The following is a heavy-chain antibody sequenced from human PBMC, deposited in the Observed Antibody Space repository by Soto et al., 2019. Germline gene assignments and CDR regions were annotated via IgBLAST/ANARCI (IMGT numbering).Heavy chain of an antibody. D-gene: IGHD5-18*01. CDR1: GFTFSSYS. V-gene: IGHV3-21*01. CDR2: ISSSSSYI. Sequence: GGSLRLSCAASGFTFSSYSMNWVRQAPGKGLEWVSSISSSSSYIYYADSVKGRFTISRDNAKNSLYLQMNSLRAEDTAVYYCARSRSYGYFASYSFIYWGQGTLVTVSS. CDR3: ARSRSYGYFASYSFIY. J-gene: IGHJ4*02.